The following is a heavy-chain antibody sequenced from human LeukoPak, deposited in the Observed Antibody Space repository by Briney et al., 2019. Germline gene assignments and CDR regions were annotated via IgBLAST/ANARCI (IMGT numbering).Heavy chain of an antibody. V-gene: IGHV3-30*02. J-gene: IGHJ4*02. D-gene: IGHD2-2*01. CDR2: IRYDGSNK. CDR1: GFTFSSYG. CDR3: AKDRSPYIVVVPAARGLTSDY. Sequence: AGGSLRLSCAASGFTFSSYGMHWVRQAPGKGLEWVAFIRYDGSNKYYADSVKGRFTISRDNSKNTLYLQMNSLRAGDTAVYYCAKDRSPYIVVVPAARGLTSDYWGQGTLVTVSS.